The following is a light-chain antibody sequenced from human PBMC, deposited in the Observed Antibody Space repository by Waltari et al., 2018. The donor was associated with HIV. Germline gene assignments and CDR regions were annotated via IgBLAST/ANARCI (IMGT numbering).Light chain of an antibody. CDR3: QLYGSSPLFT. J-gene: IGKJ3*01. V-gene: IGKV3-20*01. CDR1: QSVSNCY. Sequence: EIVVTQSPGTLSLSPGERAPLPCRASQSVSNCYVGWYQHKPGQAPRLLIYCTSLRAAGIPDRFSGSGSATDFTLTISRLEPEDVAVYYCQLYGSSPLFTFGPGTKVDI. CDR2: CTS.